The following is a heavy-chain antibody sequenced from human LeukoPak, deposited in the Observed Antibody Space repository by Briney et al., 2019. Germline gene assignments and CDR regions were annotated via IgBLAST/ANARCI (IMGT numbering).Heavy chain of an antibody. CDR2: IYHSGST. J-gene: IGHJ5*02. V-gene: IGHV4-38-2*01. D-gene: IGHD4-17*01. CDR1: GGSFSGYY. CDR3: ARCIGDYGAKCWFDP. Sequence: SETLSLTCAVYGGSFSGYYWGWVRQPPGKGLEWIGSIYHSGSTFYNPSLKSRVTISVDTSKNQFSLKLSSVTAADTAVYYCARCIGDYGAKCWFDPWGQGTLVTVSS.